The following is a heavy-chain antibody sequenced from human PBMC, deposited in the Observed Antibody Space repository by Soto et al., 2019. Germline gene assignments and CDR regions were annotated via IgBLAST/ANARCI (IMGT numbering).Heavy chain of an antibody. CDR3: ASVVADYYYDYGLGV. D-gene: IGHD2-15*01. CDR1: GGSFNDYY. V-gene: IGHV4-34*01. CDR2: INHSGFT. Sequence: KTSETLSLTCTVYGGSFNDYYWTWVRQTPEKGLEWIGDINHSGFTNQNPSLKSRITISVDTSKNQFSLKLASVTAADSGIYYCASVVADYYYDYGLGVWGQGTSVTVSS. J-gene: IGHJ6*02.